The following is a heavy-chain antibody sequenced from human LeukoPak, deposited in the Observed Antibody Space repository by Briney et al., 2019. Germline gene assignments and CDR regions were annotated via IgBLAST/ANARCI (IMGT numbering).Heavy chain of an antibody. Sequence: LSLTCVVSGGSITSSNWWSWVRQAPGKGLEWVSYISSSGSTIYYADSVKGRFTISRDNAKNSLYLQMNSLRAEDTAVYYCARTDYYDSSGYYPGYWGQGTLVTVSS. CDR3: ARTDYYDSSGYYPGY. D-gene: IGHD3-22*01. V-gene: IGHV3-48*03. CDR1: GGSITSSNW. CDR2: ISSSGSTI. J-gene: IGHJ4*02.